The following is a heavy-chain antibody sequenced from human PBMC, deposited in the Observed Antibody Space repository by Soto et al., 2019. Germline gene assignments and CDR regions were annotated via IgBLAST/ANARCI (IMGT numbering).Heavy chain of an antibody. Sequence: EVQLLESGGGLVQPGGSLRLSCAVSGFTFSGYAMAWVRQAPAKGLEWVSAVTGDGGATYYAASVECRFTISRDNSKNTLYLEMNSLRADDTAVYYCARRLGNSYGHFVYWGQGTLVTVSS. J-gene: IGHJ4*02. CDR3: ARRLGNSYGHFVY. D-gene: IGHD5-18*01. CDR2: VTGDGGAT. V-gene: IGHV3-23*01. CDR1: GFTFSGYA.